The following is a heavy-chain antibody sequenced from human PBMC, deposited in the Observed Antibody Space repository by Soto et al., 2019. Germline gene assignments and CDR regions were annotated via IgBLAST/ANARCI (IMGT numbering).Heavy chain of an antibody. CDR3: ARAGDVVVTATASYFDY. V-gene: IGHV4-31*03. J-gene: IGHJ4*02. Sequence: TSETLSLTCTVSGGSISSGGYYWSWIRQHPGKGLEWIGYIYYSGSTYYNPSLKSRVTISVDTSKNQFSLKLSSVTAADTAVYYCARAGDVVVTATASYFDYWGQGTLVTVSS. D-gene: IGHD2-21*02. CDR2: IYYSGST. CDR1: GGSISSGGYY.